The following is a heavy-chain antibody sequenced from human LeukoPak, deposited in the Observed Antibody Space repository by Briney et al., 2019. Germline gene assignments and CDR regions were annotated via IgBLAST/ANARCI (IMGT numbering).Heavy chain of an antibody. V-gene: IGHV6-1*01. CDR2: TYYRSKWYN. Sequence: SQTLSLTCAISGDSFSDNSTAYNWIRQSPSRGLEWLGRTYYRSKWYNDYAVSVKSRITINPDTSKNQLSLQLNSVTPDDTAVYYCARGGQGDGYSADEAFDFWGQGTMVTVSS. CDR1: GDSFSDNSTA. D-gene: IGHD5-24*01. J-gene: IGHJ3*01. CDR3: ARGGQGDGYSADEAFDF.